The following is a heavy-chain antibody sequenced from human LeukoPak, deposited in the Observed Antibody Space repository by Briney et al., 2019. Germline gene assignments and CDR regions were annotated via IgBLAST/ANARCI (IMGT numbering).Heavy chain of an antibody. CDR2: INPNSGGT. V-gene: IGHV1-2*02. D-gene: IGHD2-15*01. Sequence: ASVKVSCKASGYTFTGYYMHWVRQAPGQGLEWMGWINPNSGGTNYAQKFQGRVTMTRDTSISTAYMELSRLRSDDTAVYYCAILGYCSGGSCYSGYWGQGTLVTVSS. J-gene: IGHJ4*02. CDR1: GYTFTGYY. CDR3: AILGYCSGGSCYSGY.